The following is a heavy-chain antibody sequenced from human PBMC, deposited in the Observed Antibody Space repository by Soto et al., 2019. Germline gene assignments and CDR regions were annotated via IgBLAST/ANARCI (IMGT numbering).Heavy chain of an antibody. J-gene: IGHJ4*02. Sequence: SETLSLTCAVYGGSFSGYYWSWIRQPPGKGLEWIGEINHSGSTNYNPSLKSRVTISVDTSKNQFSLKLSSVTAADTAVYYCARGCGRYDFWSGYYVKYYFDYWGQGTLVTVSS. V-gene: IGHV4-34*01. CDR2: INHSGST. CDR3: ARGCGRYDFWSGYYVKYYFDY. D-gene: IGHD3-3*01. CDR1: GGSFSGYY.